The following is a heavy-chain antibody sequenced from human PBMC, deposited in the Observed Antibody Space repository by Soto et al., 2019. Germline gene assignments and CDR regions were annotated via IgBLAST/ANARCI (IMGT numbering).Heavy chain of an antibody. J-gene: IGHJ4*02. Sequence: SETLSLTCTVSGGSMSSNYWTWIRQSPGKGLEWIGYIYYTGSTKYNPSLQSRVTISLDTSKNQFSLKLSSVTAADTAVYYCARGWRRYCSGGSCSSPLDYWGQGTLVTVSS. CDR1: GGSMSSNY. CDR3: ARGWRRYCSGGSCSSPLDY. V-gene: IGHV4-59*12. CDR2: IYYTGST. D-gene: IGHD2-15*01.